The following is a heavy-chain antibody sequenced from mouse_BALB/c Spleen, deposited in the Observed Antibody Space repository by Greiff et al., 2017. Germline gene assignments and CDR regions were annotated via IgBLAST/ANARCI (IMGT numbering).Heavy chain of an antibody. CDR3: AREGGNYAMDY. V-gene: IGHV1-82*01. Sequence: VQLQQSGPELVKPGASVKISCKASGYAFSSSWMNWVKQRPGQGLEWIGRIYPGDGDTNYNGKFKGKATLTADKSSSTAYMQLSSLTSVDSAVYFCAREGGNYAMDYWGQGTSVTVSS. CDR2: IYPGDGDT. CDR1: GYAFSSSW. J-gene: IGHJ4*01.